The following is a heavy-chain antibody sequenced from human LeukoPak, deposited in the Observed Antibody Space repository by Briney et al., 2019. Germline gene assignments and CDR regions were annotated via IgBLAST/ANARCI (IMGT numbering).Heavy chain of an antibody. J-gene: IGHJ4*02. D-gene: IGHD3-22*01. CDR3: ATALNYDSSGYYDY. V-gene: IGHV4-38-2*01. CDR1: GYSVSSGYY. Sequence: SETLSLTCAVSGYSVSSGYYWGWIRQPPGKGPEWIGSIYHSGSTYYNPSLKSRVTISVDTSKNQFSLKLSSVTAADTAVYYCATALNYDSSGYYDYWGQGTLVTVSS. CDR2: IYHSGST.